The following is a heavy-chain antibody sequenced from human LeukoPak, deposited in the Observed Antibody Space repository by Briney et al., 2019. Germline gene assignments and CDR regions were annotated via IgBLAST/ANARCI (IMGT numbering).Heavy chain of an antibody. J-gene: IGHJ2*01. V-gene: IGHV4-59*01. CDR1: GGSISSYY. Sequence: SETLSLTCTVSGGSISSYYWSWIRQPPGKGLEWIGYIYYSGSTNYNPSLKSRVTTSVDTSKNQFSLKLSSVTAADTAVYYCARRVAVAGDLFDLWGRGTLVTVSS. CDR2: IYYSGST. D-gene: IGHD6-19*01. CDR3: ARRVAVAGDLFDL.